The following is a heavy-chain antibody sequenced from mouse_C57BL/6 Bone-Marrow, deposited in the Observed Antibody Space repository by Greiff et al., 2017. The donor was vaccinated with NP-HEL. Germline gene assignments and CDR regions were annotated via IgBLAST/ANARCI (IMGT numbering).Heavy chain of an antibody. CDR3: ARSIYYDYADDPFYAMDY. D-gene: IGHD2-4*01. Sequence: EVMLVESGGGLVQPVGSLSLSCAGPSCTSPSASLIFFLPAPFKALEFLVFIRNTSPGYTTEYSASVKGRFTISRDNSQSILYLQMNALRAEDSATYYCARSIYYDYADDPFYAMDYWGQGTSVTVSS. CDR1: SCTSPSAS. CDR2: IRNTSPGYTT. J-gene: IGHJ4*01. V-gene: IGHV7-3*01.